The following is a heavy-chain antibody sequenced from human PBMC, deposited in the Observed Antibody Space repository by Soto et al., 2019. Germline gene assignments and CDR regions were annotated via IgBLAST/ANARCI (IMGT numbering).Heavy chain of an antibody. CDR2: IYSGGYT. CDR3: ATNPGGGGY. D-gene: IGHD2-8*01. V-gene: IGHV3-53*01. CDR1: GFTVSNNY. J-gene: IGHJ4*02. Sequence: EVQLVESGGGLIQPGGSLRLSCAVSGFTVSNNYMSWVRQAPGKGLEGVSVIYSGGYTAYGDSVKGRFTISRDNSKNTLFLKINGLGADAAAVYFGATNPGGGGYWGQGTLVTVSS.